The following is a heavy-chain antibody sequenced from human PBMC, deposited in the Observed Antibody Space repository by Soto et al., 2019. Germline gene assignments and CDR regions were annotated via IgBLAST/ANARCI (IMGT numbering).Heavy chain of an antibody. D-gene: IGHD2-15*01. CDR2: INPSGGST. CDR3: AKDARSTDCSGGSCYFRH. CDR1: GYTFTSYY. Sequence: ASVKVSCKASGYTFTSYYMHWVRQAPGQGLEWMGIINPSGGSTSYAQKFQGRVTMTRDTSTSTVYMELSSLRAEDTAVYYCAKDARSTDCSGGSCYFRHWGQGTLVTVSS. V-gene: IGHV1-46*01. J-gene: IGHJ1*01.